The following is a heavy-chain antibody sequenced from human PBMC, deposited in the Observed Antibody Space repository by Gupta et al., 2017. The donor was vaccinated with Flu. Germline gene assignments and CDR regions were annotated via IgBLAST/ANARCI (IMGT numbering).Heavy chain of an antibody. CDR2: ISNDGGST. V-gene: IGHV3-23*01. D-gene: IGHD6-13*01. CDR1: GFTFSSYA. J-gene: IGHJ4*02. CDR3: ASNAYSSTWLTYYLDH. Sequence: EVQLLESGGGLVQPGGSLRLSCAASGFTFSSYALSWVRQAPGKGLEWVSVISNDGGSTYSSDSVRGRFTISRDNAKNTLYLQMNSLRAEDMAVYHCASNAYSSTWLTYYLDHWGQGTLVTVSS.